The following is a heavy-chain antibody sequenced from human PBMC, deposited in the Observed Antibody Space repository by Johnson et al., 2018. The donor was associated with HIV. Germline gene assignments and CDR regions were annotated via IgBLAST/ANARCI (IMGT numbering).Heavy chain of an antibody. CDR2: IRYDGSNK. CDR1: GFTFSSYG. CDR3: ARREVVFGSYDNWDAFDI. Sequence: QVQLVESGGGVVQPGGSLRLSCAASGFTFSSYGMHWVRQAPGKGLEWVAFIRYDGSNKYYADSVKGRFTISRDNAKNSLFLQMNSLRTEDTGVYYCARREVVFGSYDNWDAFDIWGQGTIVTVSS. J-gene: IGHJ3*02. D-gene: IGHD1-1*01. V-gene: IGHV3-30*02.